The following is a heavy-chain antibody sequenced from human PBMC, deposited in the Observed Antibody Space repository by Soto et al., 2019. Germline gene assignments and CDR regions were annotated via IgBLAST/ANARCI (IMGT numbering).Heavy chain of an antibody. V-gene: IGHV4-59*12. Sequence: SETLSLTCTVSGGSISSYYWSWIRQPPGKGLEWIGYIYYSGSTNYNPSLKSRVTISVDTSKNQFSLKLSSVTAADTAVYYCARYTGRYYVDYYYGMYVWGQRTTVTVS. D-gene: IGHD3-3*01. CDR2: IYYSGST. CDR3: ARYTGRYYVDYYYGMYV. CDR1: GGSISSYY. J-gene: IGHJ6*02.